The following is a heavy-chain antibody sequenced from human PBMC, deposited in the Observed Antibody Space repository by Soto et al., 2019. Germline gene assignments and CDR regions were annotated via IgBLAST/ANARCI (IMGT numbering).Heavy chain of an antibody. CDR2: ISAYNGNT. J-gene: IGHJ6*03. D-gene: IGHD1-26*01. Sequence: GASVKVSCKASGYTFTSYGISWVRQAPGQGLEWMGWISAYNGNTNYAQKLQGRVTITADTSTSTAYMELSSLRSEDTAVYYCAREEGDDYYYYYMDVWGKGTTVTVSS. CDR3: AREEGDDYYYYYMDV. CDR1: GYTFTSYG. V-gene: IGHV1-18*01.